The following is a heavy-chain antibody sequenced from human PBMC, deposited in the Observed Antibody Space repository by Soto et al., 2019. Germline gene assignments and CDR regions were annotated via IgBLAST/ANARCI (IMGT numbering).Heavy chain of an antibody. CDR1: GGSISSYY. Sequence: SETLSLTCTVSGGSISSYYWSWILQPPGKGLEWIGYIYYSGSTNYNPSLKSRVTISVDTSKNQFSLKLSSVTAADTAVYYCASISITMVRGVIISAWFDPWGQGTLVTVSS. D-gene: IGHD3-10*01. J-gene: IGHJ5*02. CDR3: ASISITMVRGVIISAWFDP. CDR2: IYYSGST. V-gene: IGHV4-59*01.